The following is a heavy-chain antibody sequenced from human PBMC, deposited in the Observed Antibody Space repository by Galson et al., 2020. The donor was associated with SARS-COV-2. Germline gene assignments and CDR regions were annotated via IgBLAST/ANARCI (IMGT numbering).Heavy chain of an antibody. Sequence: TGGSLRLSCAASGFTFSNYVMSWVRQPGKGLHWVSTISGSGGSTYYADSVKGRFTISRDNSKNTLYLQMNSLRAEDTAVYYCAKLRDIVVVVAAPDYWGQGTLVTVSS. J-gene: IGHJ4*02. CDR3: AKLRDIVVVVAAPDY. V-gene: IGHV3-23*01. CDR1: GFTFSNYV. D-gene: IGHD2-15*01. CDR2: ISGSGGST.